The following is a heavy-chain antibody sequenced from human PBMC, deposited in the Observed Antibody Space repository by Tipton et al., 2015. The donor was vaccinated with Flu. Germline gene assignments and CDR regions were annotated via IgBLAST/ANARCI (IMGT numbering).Heavy chain of an antibody. CDR2: IYHSGTT. V-gene: IGHV4-39*07. D-gene: IGHD5-12*01. CDR1: GASISSGTYY. CDR3: ARGSGYGNVYLDY. J-gene: IGHJ4*02. Sequence: TLSLTCTVSGASISSGTYYWGWIRQPPGKGLEWIGSIYHSGTTYYNPSLKSRVTISVDTSKNQFSLKVTSLTAADTAVYYCARGSGYGNVYLDYWGRGNLVTVSS.